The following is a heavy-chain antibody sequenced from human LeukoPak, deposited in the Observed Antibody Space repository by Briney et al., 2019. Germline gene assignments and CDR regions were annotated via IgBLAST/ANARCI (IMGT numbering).Heavy chain of an antibody. V-gene: IGHV5-51*01. CDR1: GYIFTNYW. CDR3: ARRQYSGYDFDF. CDR2: IYPRDSDT. Sequence: GESLRISCKASGYIFTNYWIGWVRQMPGKGLEWMGIIYPRDSDTRYSPSFQGQVTVSADKSISTAYLQWNTLEASDTAMYYCARRQYSGYDFDFWGQGTLVTVSS. J-gene: IGHJ4*02. D-gene: IGHD5-12*01.